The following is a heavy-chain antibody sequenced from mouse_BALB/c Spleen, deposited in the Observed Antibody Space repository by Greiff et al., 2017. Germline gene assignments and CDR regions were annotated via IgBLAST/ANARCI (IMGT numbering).Heavy chain of an antibody. V-gene: IGHV1-80*01. D-gene: IGHD2-4*01. Sequence: VKLQESGAELVRPGSSVKISCKASGYAFSSYWMNWVKQRPGQGLEWIGQIYPGDGDTNYNGKFKGKATLTADKSSSTAYMQLSSLTSEDSAVYSCARRGYDYDGGAMDYWGQGTSVTVSA. CDR3: ARRGYDYDGGAMDY. CDR1: GYAFSSYW. CDR2: IYPGDGDT. J-gene: IGHJ4*01.